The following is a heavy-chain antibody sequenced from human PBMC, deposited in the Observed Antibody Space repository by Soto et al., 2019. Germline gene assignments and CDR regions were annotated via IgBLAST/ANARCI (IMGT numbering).Heavy chain of an antibody. CDR1: GFTFSSYA. CDR3: ARAHDYGDYLGY. V-gene: IGHV3-30-3*01. Sequence: GGSLRLSCAASGFTFSSYAMHWVRQAPGKGLEWVAVISYDGSNKYYADSVKGRFTISRDNSKNTLYLQMNSLRAEDTAVYYCARAHDYGDYLGYWGQGTMVTVYS. D-gene: IGHD4-17*01. J-gene: IGHJ4*02. CDR2: ISYDGSNK.